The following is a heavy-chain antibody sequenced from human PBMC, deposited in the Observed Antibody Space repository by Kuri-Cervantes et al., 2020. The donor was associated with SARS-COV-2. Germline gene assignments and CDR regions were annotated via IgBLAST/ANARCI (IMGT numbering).Heavy chain of an antibody. CDR2: ISGSGGST. D-gene: IGHD6-19*01. V-gene: IGHV3-23*01. Sequence: GESLKISCAASGFTFSSYAMSWVRQAPGKGLEWVSAISGSGGSTYYADSVKGRFTISRDNSKNTLYLQMNSLRAEDTAVYYCTPAVANLDYWGQGTLVTVSS. CDR1: GFTFSSYA. J-gene: IGHJ4*02. CDR3: TPAVANLDY.